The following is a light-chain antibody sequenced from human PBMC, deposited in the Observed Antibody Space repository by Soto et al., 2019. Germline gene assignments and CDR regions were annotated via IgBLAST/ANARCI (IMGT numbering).Light chain of an antibody. CDR1: SSAIGGYNS. Sequence: QSALTQPRSVSGSPGQSVTISCTGTSSAIGGYNSVSWYQQHPGKAPKLMIYDVTKRPSGVPDRFSGPKSGNTASLTISGLQAEDEADYYCCSYAGSYTYVFGSGTKLTVL. J-gene: IGLJ1*01. CDR3: CSYAGSYTYV. CDR2: DVT. V-gene: IGLV2-11*01.